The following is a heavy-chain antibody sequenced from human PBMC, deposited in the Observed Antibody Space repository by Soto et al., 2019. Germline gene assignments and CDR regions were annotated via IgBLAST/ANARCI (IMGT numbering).Heavy chain of an antibody. V-gene: IGHV4-59*01. D-gene: IGHD6-19*01. CDR3: ASTKQWLAFDY. CDR2: FYNSGNT. J-gene: IGHJ4*02. Sequence: TSETLSLTCTVSGDSISNYYWTWIRQPPGKGLEWIGCFYNSGNTNYNPSLKSRVTISVDTSNNQFSLRVNSVTAADTAVYYCASTKQWLAFDYWGQGALVTVS. CDR1: GDSISNYY.